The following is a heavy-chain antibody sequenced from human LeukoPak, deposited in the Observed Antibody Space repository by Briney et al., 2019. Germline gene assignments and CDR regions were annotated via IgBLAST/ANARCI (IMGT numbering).Heavy chain of an antibody. J-gene: IGHJ3*02. V-gene: IGHV1-69*05. CDR2: IITIFGTA. D-gene: IGHD6-19*01. Sequence: SVKVSCKASGGTFSSYAISWVRQAPGQGLEWMGRIITIFGTANYAQKFQGRVTITMDESTSTAYMELSSLRAEDTAVYHCARDLYSSGWYDAFDIWGQGTMVTVSS. CDR3: ARDLYSSGWYDAFDI. CDR1: GGTFSSYA.